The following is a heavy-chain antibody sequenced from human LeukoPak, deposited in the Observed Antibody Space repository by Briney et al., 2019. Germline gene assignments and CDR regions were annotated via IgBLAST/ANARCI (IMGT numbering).Heavy chain of an antibody. CDR3: ARDWFHAIDY. CDR2: IRSDGSDE. CDR1: GFTFSRYW. D-gene: IGHD2/OR15-2a*01. V-gene: IGHV3-74*01. Sequence: GGSLRLSCVASGFTFSRYWMHWVRQVPGKGLVWVSRIRSDGSDERYAEAVKGRFTISRDNAKNTLYLQMNSLRDEDTAVYYCARDWFHAIDYWGQGTLVTVSS. J-gene: IGHJ4*02.